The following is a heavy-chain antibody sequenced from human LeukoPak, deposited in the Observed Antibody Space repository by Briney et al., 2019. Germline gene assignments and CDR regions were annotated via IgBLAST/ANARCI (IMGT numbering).Heavy chain of an antibody. CDR2: IYSGGST. D-gene: IGHD3-22*01. CDR3: ASEVQDSSGYLDY. Sequence: GGSLRLSCAASGFTFTNYAMSWVRQAPGKGLEWVSVIYSGGSTYYADSVKGRFTISRDNSKNTLYLQMNSLRAEDTAVYYCASEVQDSSGYLDYWGQGTLVTVSS. CDR1: GFTFTNYA. J-gene: IGHJ4*02. V-gene: IGHV3-53*01.